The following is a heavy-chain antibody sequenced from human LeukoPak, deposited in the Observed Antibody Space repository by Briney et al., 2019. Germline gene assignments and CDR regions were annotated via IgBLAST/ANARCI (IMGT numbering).Heavy chain of an antibody. D-gene: IGHD3-22*01. CDR3: AKARGIVKTPYYFDY. V-gene: IGHV3-72*01. J-gene: IGHJ4*02. Sequence: GGSQRLSCAASGFKFSDHYIDWVRQAPVKGLEWVGRSRNKASSYNTEYAASVEGRFTISRDVSESSLYLQMNSLRTEDTAVYYCAKARGIVKTPYYFDYWGQGTLVTVSS. CDR1: GFKFSDHY. CDR2: SRNKASSYNT.